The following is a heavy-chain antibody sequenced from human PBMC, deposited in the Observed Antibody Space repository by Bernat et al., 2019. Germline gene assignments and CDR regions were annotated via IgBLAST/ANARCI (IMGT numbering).Heavy chain of an antibody. J-gene: IGHJ4*02. CDR1: GFIVSANC. V-gene: IGHV3-53*01. Sequence: EVQLVESGGGLVQPGGSLSLSCAASGFIVSANCITWFRQAPGEGLEWVSGIYSDGRTFYAGTVKGRFTISSDSAKNTVHLQMNSLRAEDTAVYYCAKQASTISIFDYWGQGTLVTVSS. D-gene: IGHD2/OR15-2a*01. CDR3: AKQASTISIFDY. CDR2: IYSDGRT.